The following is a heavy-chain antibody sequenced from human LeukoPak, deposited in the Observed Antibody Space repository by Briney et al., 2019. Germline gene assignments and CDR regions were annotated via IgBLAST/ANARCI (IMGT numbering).Heavy chain of an antibody. CDR3: ARDGDPPYGVRGAFDI. J-gene: IGHJ3*02. V-gene: IGHV3-11*01. Sequence: GGYLRLSSAASGFTFSDYYMSWIRQAPGKGLEWASYISSSGSTIYYADSVKGRFTISRDNAKNSLYLQMNSLRAEDTAVYYCARDGDPPYGVRGAFDIWGQGTMVTVSS. CDR2: ISSSGSTI. D-gene: IGHD2-8*01. CDR1: GFTFSDYY.